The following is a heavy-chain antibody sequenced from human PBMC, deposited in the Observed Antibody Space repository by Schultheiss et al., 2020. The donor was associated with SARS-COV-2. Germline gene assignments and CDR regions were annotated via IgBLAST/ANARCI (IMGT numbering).Heavy chain of an antibody. Sequence: SETLSLTCAVYGGSFSGYYWSWIRQPPGKGLEWIGYIYYSGSTNYNPSLKSRVTISVDTSKNQFSLKLSSVTAADTAVYYCARSGWGRFYYMDVWGKGTTVTVSS. CDR2: IYYSGST. V-gene: IGHV4-59*12. J-gene: IGHJ6*03. CDR1: GGSFSGYY. CDR3: ARSGWGRFYYMDV. D-gene: IGHD6-19*01.